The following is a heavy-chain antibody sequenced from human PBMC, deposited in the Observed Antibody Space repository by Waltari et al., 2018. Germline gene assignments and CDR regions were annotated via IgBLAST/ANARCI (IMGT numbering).Heavy chain of an antibody. D-gene: IGHD4-17*01. CDR2: IKQDGSEK. Sequence: EVQLVESGGGSVQPGGSLRRSCAASGMHVSGYWLNWVRQAPGKGLEWVANIKQDGSEKNYVDSVEGRFSISRDNAQNSLYLQMNSLRAEDTAIYYCVTGLTTVTAKDYFDHWGQGALVTVSS. CDR3: VTGLTTVTAKDYFDH. V-gene: IGHV3-7*01. CDR1: GMHVSGYW. J-gene: IGHJ4*02.